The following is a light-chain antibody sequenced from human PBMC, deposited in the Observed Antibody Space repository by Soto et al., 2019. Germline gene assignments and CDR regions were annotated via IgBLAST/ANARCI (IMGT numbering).Light chain of an antibody. CDR2: DAS. J-gene: IGKJ2*01. V-gene: IGKV1-33*01. CDR3: QQSYSTPDT. Sequence: DIQMTQSPSSLSASVGDRVTITCQASQDISNYLNWYQQKPGKAPKLLIYDASNLETGVPSRFSGSGSGTDFTFTISSLQPEDFATYSCQQSYSTPDTFGQGTKLEIK. CDR1: QDISNY.